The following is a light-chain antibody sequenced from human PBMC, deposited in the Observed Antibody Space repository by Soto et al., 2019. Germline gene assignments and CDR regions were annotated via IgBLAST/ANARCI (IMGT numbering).Light chain of an antibody. V-gene: IGKV3-15*01. CDR1: QSVSSN. Sequence: EIVMTQSPATLSVSPGERATLFCRASQSVSSNLAWYQQKAGQAPRLLIYGTSTRATAIPARFSGSGSGTDFTLTISSLQSEDFAVYYCQQYNNWPPLTFGGGTKVEIK. J-gene: IGKJ4*01. CDR2: GTS. CDR3: QQYNNWPPLT.